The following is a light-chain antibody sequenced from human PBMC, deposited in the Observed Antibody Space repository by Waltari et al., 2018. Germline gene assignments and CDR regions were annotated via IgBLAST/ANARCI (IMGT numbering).Light chain of an antibody. CDR3: CSHAPGITVV. CDR1: SSDVGNDNL. J-gene: IGLJ2*01. V-gene: IGLV2-23*02. CDR2: EVT. Sequence: QSALTQPASVSGSPGQSITIFCTGSSSDVGNDNLFSWYPQYPGKAPKVMIYEVTKRPSGVSNRFSGSKSGNTASLTISGLQAEDEADYYCCSHAPGITVVFGGGTRVTVL.